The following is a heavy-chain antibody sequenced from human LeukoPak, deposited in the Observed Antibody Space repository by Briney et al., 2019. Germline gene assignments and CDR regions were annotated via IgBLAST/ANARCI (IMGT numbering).Heavy chain of an antibody. CDR3: ARDRGAAAAIDS. CDR1: GGPINSYH. J-gene: IGHJ4*02. V-gene: IGHV4-59*01. D-gene: IGHD3-10*01. CDR2: IYDSGST. Sequence: PSETLSLTCTVSGGPINSYHWSWTRQPPGKGLEWIGYIYDSGSTNYNPSLKRRVTISVDTSKNQFSLKLSSVTAADTAVYYCARDRGAAAAIDSWGQGTLVTVSS.